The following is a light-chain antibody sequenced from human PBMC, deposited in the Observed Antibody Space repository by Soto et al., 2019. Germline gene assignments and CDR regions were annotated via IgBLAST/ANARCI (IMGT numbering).Light chain of an antibody. CDR3: ATWDDSLDVHV. CDR1: SSNIGINT. Sequence: QSVLTQPPSASGTPGQTITISCSGGSSNIGINTVSWYEHLPGTAPRLLIYGNNHRPSGGPDRFSGSTSGTSASLAISGLQSADEAHYYCATWDDSLDVHVFGTGTKLTVL. CDR2: GNN. V-gene: IGLV1-44*01. J-gene: IGLJ1*01.